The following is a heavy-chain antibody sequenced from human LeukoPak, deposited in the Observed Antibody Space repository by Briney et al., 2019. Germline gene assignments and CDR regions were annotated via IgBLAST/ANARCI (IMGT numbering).Heavy chain of an antibody. CDR1: GYTFTRYY. CDR3: ARDKSGTTQGDSDY. D-gene: IGHD1-1*01. V-gene: IGHV1-46*01. CDR2: IDPSGGSR. Sequence: ASVKVSCKASGYTFTRYYIHWVRQAPGQGLEWMGIIDPSGGSRSYAQKFQGRVTITRDTSTSTVYMEPSSLRSEDTAVYYCARDKSGTTQGDSDYWGQGTLVTVSS. J-gene: IGHJ4*02.